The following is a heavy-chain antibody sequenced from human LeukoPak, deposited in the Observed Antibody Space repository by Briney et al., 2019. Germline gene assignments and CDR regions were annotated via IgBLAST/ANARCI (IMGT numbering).Heavy chain of an antibody. D-gene: IGHD6-19*01. CDR1: GGSISSYY. V-gene: IGHV4-59*01. Sequence: SETLSLTCTVSGGSISSYYWSWIRQPPGKGLEWIGYIYYSGSTNYNPSLKSRVTISVDTSKNQFSLKLSSVTAADTAVYYCARGRGWLVLYCFDYWGQGTLVTVSS. J-gene: IGHJ4*02. CDR3: ARGRGWLVLYCFDY. CDR2: IYYSGST.